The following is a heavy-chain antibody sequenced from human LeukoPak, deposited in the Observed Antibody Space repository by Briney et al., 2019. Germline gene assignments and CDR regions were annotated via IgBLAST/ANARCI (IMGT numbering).Heavy chain of an antibody. D-gene: IGHD4-23*01. J-gene: IGHJ4*02. CDR3: ARTTTVAFDF. Sequence: ASVKVSCKASGYTFNDHYMHWVRQAPGKGLEWMGWINPNSDGTNYAQKFQDRVTMTRDTSISTAYMELSRLRSDDTAVYYCARTTTVAFDFWGQGTLVTVSS. CDR1: GYTFNDHY. V-gene: IGHV1-2*02. CDR2: INPNSDGT.